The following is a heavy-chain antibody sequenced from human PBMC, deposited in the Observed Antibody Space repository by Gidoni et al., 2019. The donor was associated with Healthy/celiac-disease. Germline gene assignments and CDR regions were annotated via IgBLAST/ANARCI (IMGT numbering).Heavy chain of an antibody. V-gene: IGHV3-73*01. CDR3: TTTGGRYLI. CDR2: IRSKANSCAT. J-gene: IGHJ4*02. CDR1: GFTFSGSA. D-gene: IGHD3-16*01. Sequence: EVQMVESGGGVVQSGGSLKLCCAAYGFTFSGSAMHWVRQASGKGLEWFGRIRSKANSCATAYAASVKGRFTISRDDSKNTAYLQMNSLKTEDTAVYYCTTTGGRYLIWGQGTLVTVSS.